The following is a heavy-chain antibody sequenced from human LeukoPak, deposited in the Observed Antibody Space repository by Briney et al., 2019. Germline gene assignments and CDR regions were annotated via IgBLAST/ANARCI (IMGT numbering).Heavy chain of an antibody. CDR3: ARDNYDSSGYGSWFDP. D-gene: IGHD3-22*01. CDR1: GGSISSGGYY. CDR2: IYYSGST. Sequence: PSETLSLTCTVSGGSISSGGYYWSWIRQHSGKGLEWIGYIYYSGSTYYNPSLKSRVTISVDTSKNQFSLKLSSVTAADTAVYYCARDNYDSSGYGSWFDPWGQGTLVTVSS. J-gene: IGHJ5*02. V-gene: IGHV4-31*03.